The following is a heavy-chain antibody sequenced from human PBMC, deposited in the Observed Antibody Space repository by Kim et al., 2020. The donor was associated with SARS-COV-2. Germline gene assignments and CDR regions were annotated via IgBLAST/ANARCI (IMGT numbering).Heavy chain of an antibody. CDR1: GGTFSSYA. V-gene: IGHV1-69*13. Sequence: SVKVSCKASGGTFSSYAISWVRQAPGQGLEWMGGIIPIFGTANYAQKFQGRVTITADESTSTAYMELSRLRSEDTAVYYCARGGGVFGTDSYYDILTGYRYYYYYGMDVWGQGTTVTVSS. CDR3: ARGGGVFGTDSYYDILTGYRYYYYYGMDV. J-gene: IGHJ6*02. CDR2: IIPIFGTA. D-gene: IGHD3-9*01.